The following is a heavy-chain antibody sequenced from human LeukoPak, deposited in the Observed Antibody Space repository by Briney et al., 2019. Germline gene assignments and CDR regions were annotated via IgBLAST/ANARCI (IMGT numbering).Heavy chain of an antibody. CDR2: IYYSGSS. V-gene: IGHV4-59*01. CDR3: ARVPRSYYYYYYMDV. Sequence: SETRSLTCTVSGGSISSYYWSWIRQPPGKGLEWVGYIYYSGSSNYNPSLKSRVTMSADTSKNQFSLKLSSVTAADTAVYYCARVPRSYYYYYYMDVWGKGTTVTVSS. J-gene: IGHJ6*03. CDR1: GGSISSYY.